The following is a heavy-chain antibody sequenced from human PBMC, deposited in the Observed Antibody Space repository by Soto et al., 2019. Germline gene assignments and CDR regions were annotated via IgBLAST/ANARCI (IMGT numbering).Heavy chain of an antibody. CDR1: GFTFSNYA. V-gene: IGHV3-23*01. CDR3: AKGVAGKDY. J-gene: IGHJ4*02. Sequence: EVQLLESGGGVVQPGGSLRLSCAASGFTFSNYAMSWVRQAPGKGLEWLSAIINSGGNTYYADSVKGRFTISRDDSKNTMYLQLNLLRAEATAVYNGAKGVAGKDYWCQGTLVTVSS. CDR2: IINSGGNT. D-gene: IGHD6-19*01.